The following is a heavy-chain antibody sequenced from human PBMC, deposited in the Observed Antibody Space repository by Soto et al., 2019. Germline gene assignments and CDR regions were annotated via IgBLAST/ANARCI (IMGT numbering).Heavy chain of an antibody. J-gene: IGHJ4*02. CDR1: DYTFTSYG. CDR3: ARLNEPAEAVAGFDY. Sequence: QVQLVQSGAEVKKPGASVKVSCKASDYTFTSYGISWVRQAPGQGLEWMGWISAYNGNTNYAQKLQGRVTMTTDTSTSTAYMELRSLRSDDTAVYYCARLNEPAEAVAGFDYWGQGTLVTVSS. V-gene: IGHV1-18*04. CDR2: ISAYNGNT. D-gene: IGHD6-19*01.